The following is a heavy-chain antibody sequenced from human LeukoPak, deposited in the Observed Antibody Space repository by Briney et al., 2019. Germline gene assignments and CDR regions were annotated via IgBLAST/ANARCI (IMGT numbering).Heavy chain of an antibody. Sequence: SETLSLTCTVSGGSISSYYWSWIRQPPGKGLEWIGYIYYSGSTNYNPSLKSRVTISVDTSKNQFSLKLSSVTAADTAVYYCARGYYYGSGSYFSSWGQGTLVTVSS. J-gene: IGHJ4*02. V-gene: IGHV4-59*12. CDR2: IYYSGST. CDR1: GGSISSYY. CDR3: ARGYYYGSGSYFSS. D-gene: IGHD3-10*01.